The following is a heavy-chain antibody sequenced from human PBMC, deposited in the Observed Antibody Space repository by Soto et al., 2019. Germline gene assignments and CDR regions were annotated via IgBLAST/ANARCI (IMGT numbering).Heavy chain of an antibody. J-gene: IGHJ6*02. CDR3: ARGPYYYYYYGMDV. Sequence: QVQLVQSGAEVKKPGSSVKVSCKASGGTFSSYAISWVRQAPGQGLEWMGGIIPIFGTANYAQKFQGRVTITADESTSTDYMELSSLRSEDTAVYYCARGPYYYYYYGMDVWGQGTTVTVSS. CDR2: IIPIFGTA. CDR1: GGTFSSYA. V-gene: IGHV1-69*01.